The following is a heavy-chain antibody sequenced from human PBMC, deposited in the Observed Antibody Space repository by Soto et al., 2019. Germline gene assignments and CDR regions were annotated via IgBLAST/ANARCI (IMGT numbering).Heavy chain of an antibody. Sequence: SETLSLTCTVSGGSISSRSYYWGWIRQPPGKGLEWIGSIYYSGSTYYNPSLKSRVTISVDTSKNQFSLKLSSVTAADTAVYYCARRRTTGTTRNYFDYWGQGTLVTVSS. V-gene: IGHV4-39*01. J-gene: IGHJ4*02. CDR2: IYYSGST. CDR1: GGSISSRSYY. D-gene: IGHD1-1*01. CDR3: ARRRTTGTTRNYFDY.